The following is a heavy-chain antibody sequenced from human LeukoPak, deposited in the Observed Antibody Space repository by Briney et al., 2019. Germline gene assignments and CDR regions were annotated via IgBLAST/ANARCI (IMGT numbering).Heavy chain of an antibody. J-gene: IGHJ4*02. D-gene: IGHD3-16*02. CDR1: GFTVSSNY. CDR3: ARDGIMITFGGVIS. Sequence: GGSLRLSCAASGFTVSSNYMSWVRQAPGKGLEWVSVIYSGGSTYYADSVKGRFTISRDNSKNTLYPQMNSLRAEDTAVYYCARDGIMITFGGVISWGQGTLVTVSS. V-gene: IGHV3-66*02. CDR2: IYSGGST.